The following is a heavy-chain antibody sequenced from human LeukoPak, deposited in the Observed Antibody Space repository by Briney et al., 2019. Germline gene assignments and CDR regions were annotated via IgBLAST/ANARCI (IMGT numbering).Heavy chain of an antibody. CDR1: GFXLTTYA. CDR2: ITASGPTT. V-gene: IGHV3-23*01. D-gene: IGHD4-17*01. J-gene: IGHJ4*02. Sequence: GGSLRLSCAASGFXLTTYAITWVRQAPGKGLEWVSGITASGPTTYYADSVKGRFTFSRDNSKNTLYLQMNSLRAEDTAVYYCAKDADDYVSYFDYWGQGTLVTVSS. CDR3: AKDADDYVSYFDY.